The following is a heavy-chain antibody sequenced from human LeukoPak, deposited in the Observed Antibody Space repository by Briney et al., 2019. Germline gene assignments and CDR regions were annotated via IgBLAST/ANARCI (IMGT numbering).Heavy chain of an antibody. J-gene: IGHJ4*02. D-gene: IGHD6-6*01. Sequence: TSETLSLTCTVSGDSISSYYWSWIRQPPGKGLEWIGYIYTSGGTNYIPSLKGRVTISIDTSKNQFSLKLSSVTAADPAVYYCARLARLSTSPDRYYLDYWGQGTLVTVSS. CDR2: IYTSGGT. CDR3: ARLARLSTSPDRYYLDY. CDR1: GDSISSYY. V-gene: IGHV4-4*09.